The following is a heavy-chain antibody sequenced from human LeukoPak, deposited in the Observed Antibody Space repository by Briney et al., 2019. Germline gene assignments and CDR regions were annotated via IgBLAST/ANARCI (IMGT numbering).Heavy chain of an antibody. D-gene: IGHD2-2*01. V-gene: IGHV3-48*03. CDR3: ALLYCSSTSCADY. CDR2: ISSSGSTI. J-gene: IGHJ4*02. Sequence: PGGSLRLSCAASGFTFSSYEMNWVRQAPGKGLEWVSYISSSGSTIYYADSVKGRFTISRDNSKNTLYLQMNSLRAEDTAVYYCALLYCSSTSCADYWGQGTLVTVSS. CDR1: GFTFSSYE.